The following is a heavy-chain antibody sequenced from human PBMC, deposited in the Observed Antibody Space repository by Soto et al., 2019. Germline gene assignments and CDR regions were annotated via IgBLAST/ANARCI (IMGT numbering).Heavy chain of an antibody. CDR3: AKQRQPYYDFWSGPNMDV. CDR2: IIPILGIA. CDR1: GGTFSSYT. J-gene: IGHJ6*03. Sequence: ASVKVSCKASGGTFSSYTISWVRQAPGQGLEWMGRIIPILGIANYAQKFQGRVTITADKSTSTAYMELSSLRSEDTAVYYCAKQRQPYYDFWSGPNMDVWGKGTTVTVSS. D-gene: IGHD3-3*01. V-gene: IGHV1-69*02.